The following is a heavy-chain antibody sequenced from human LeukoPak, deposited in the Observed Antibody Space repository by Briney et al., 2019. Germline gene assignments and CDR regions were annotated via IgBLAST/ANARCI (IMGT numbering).Heavy chain of an antibody. CDR2: INGDGSST. V-gene: IGHV3-74*01. Sequence: GGSLRLSCAASGFTFSNYWMHWVRQAPGKGLVWVSRINGDGSSTSYAESVKGRFTISRDNAKNTLYLQMNSLRAEDTAVYYCARGGSSWSNWFDPWGQGTLVTVSS. J-gene: IGHJ5*02. CDR3: ARGGSSWSNWFDP. CDR1: GFTFSNYW. D-gene: IGHD6-13*01.